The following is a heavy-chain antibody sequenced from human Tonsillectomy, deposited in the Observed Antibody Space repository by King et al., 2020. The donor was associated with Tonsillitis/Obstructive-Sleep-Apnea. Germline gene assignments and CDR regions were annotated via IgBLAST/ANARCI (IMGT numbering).Heavy chain of an antibody. CDR1: GGSISSYH. D-gene: IGHD3-22*01. V-gene: IGHV4-59*08. J-gene: IGHJ4*02. CDR2: IYYSGST. CDR3: ARGAYYYDSSGNFDY. Sequence: QLQESGPGLVKPSETLSLTCTVSGGSISSYHWSWIRQPPGKGLEWIGYIYYSGSTNYNPSLKSRVTISVDTSKNQFSLKLSSVTAADTAVYYCARGAYYYDSSGNFDYWGQGTLVTVSS.